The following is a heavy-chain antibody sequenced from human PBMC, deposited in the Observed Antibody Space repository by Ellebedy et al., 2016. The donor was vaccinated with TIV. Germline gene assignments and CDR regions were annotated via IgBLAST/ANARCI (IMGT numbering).Heavy chain of an antibody. CDR3: ASVVAVPNAFDV. V-gene: IGHV3-53*04. Sequence: GESLKISCAASECCVSKNYMSWLRHSPGKGLEWVSVFYRGGNTYYADSVKGRFTMSRHISENTLYLQMNSLRADDTAVYFCASVVAVPNAFDVWGQGAVVTVSS. CDR2: FYRGGNT. J-gene: IGHJ3*01. CDR1: ECCVSKNY. D-gene: IGHD2-15*01.